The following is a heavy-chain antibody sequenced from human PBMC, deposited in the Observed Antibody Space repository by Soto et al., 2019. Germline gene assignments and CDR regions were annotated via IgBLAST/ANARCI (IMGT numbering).Heavy chain of an antibody. J-gene: IGHJ4*02. CDR1: GFTFSSYG. V-gene: IGHV3-30*18. Sequence: QVQLVESGGGVVQPGRSLRLSCAASGFTFSSYGMHWVRQAPGKGLEWVAVISYDGSNKYYADSVKGRFTISRDNSKNTLYLQMNSLRAEDTAVYYCAKEQRTYSSGWYGDYWGQGTLVTVSS. D-gene: IGHD6-19*01. CDR3: AKEQRTYSSGWYGDY. CDR2: ISYDGSNK.